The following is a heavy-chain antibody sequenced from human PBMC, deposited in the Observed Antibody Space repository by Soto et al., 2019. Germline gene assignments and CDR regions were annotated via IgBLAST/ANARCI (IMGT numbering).Heavy chain of an antibody. CDR1: GYTFTSYA. Sequence: QVQLVQSGAEEKKPGASVKVSCKASGYTFTSYAMHWVRQAPGQRLEWMGWINAGNGNTKYSQKFQVRVTITRDTSSSTAYMELSSLRSEDTAVYYCACLRFLEWLLDWGQGTLVTVSS. CDR3: ACLRFLEWLLD. CDR2: INAGNGNT. V-gene: IGHV1-3*05. J-gene: IGHJ4*02. D-gene: IGHD3-3*01.